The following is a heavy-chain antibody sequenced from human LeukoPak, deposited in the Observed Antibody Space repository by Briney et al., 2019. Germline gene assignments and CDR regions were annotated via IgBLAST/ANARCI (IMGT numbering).Heavy chain of an antibody. CDR2: IYPGDSDT. Sequence: GESLKISCKASGYSFTAYYIGWVRQMPGKGLEWMGIIYPGDSDTRYSPSFQGQVTISAEKSITTAYLQWSSLKASDTARYYCARHVFGGSYPDYWGQGTLVTVSS. CDR1: GYSFTAYY. CDR3: ARHVFGGSYPDY. V-gene: IGHV5-51*01. D-gene: IGHD3-16*02. J-gene: IGHJ4*02.